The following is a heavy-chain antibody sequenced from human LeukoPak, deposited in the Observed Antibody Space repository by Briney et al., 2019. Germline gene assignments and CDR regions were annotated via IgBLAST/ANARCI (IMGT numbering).Heavy chain of an antibody. D-gene: IGHD2-8*01. V-gene: IGHV3-64*01. CDR3: AREVYAGNWFDP. J-gene: IGHJ5*02. CDR1: GFTFSTCA. CDR2: ISGNGDST. Sequence: GGSLRLSCAASGFTFSTCAMHWVRQAPGKGLEYVAAISGNGDSTYYANSVKGRFTISRDNSKNTLYLQMGSLRPEDMAVYFCAREVYAGNWFDPWGQGTLVTVSS.